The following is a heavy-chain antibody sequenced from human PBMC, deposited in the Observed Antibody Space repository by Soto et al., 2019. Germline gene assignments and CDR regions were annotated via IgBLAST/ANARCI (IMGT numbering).Heavy chain of an antibody. CDR3: ASVEYSSSWYYP. V-gene: IGHV4-34*01. D-gene: IGHD6-13*01. Sequence: SETLSLTCAVYGGSFSGYYWSWIRQPPGKGLEWIGEINHSGSTNYNPSLKSRVTISVDTSKNQFSLKLSSVTAADTAVYYCASVEYSSSWYYPWGQGTLVTVS. J-gene: IGHJ5*02. CDR2: INHSGST. CDR1: GGSFSGYY.